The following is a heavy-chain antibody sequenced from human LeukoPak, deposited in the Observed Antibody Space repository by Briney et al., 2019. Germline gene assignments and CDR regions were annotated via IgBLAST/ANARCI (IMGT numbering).Heavy chain of an antibody. CDR1: GFTFSNYW. D-gene: IGHD3-10*01. J-gene: IGHJ5*02. V-gene: IGHV3-7*01. CDR2: IKQDGIEK. CDR3: ARVATGSYDWFDP. Sequence: PGGSLRLSCVASGFTFSNYWVTWVRQAPGKGLEWVASIKQDGIEKFYVDSVKGRFTISRGNSKNTLYLQMNSLRAEDTAVYFCARVATGSYDWFDPWGQGTLVTVSS.